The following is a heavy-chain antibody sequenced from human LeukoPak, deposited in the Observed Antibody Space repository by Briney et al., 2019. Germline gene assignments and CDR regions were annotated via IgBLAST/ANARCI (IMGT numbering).Heavy chain of an antibody. CDR3: ARGRSSYYCDTSGPGLDAFDI. J-gene: IGHJ3*02. D-gene: IGHD3-22*01. CDR1: GFTFSTYT. Sequence: QPGGALRLSCAASGFTFSTYTIHWVRQAPGKGLEYVSAISSNGGSTYDANSVKGRFTISRDNSKNTLYLQMGSLRAEDMAVYYCARGRSSYYCDTSGPGLDAFDIWGQGTMVTVSS. V-gene: IGHV3-64*01. CDR2: ISSNGGST.